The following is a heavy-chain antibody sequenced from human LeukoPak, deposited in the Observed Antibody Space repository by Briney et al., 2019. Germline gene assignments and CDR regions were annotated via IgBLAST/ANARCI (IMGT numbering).Heavy chain of an antibody. D-gene: IGHD5-12*01. J-gene: IGHJ5*02. V-gene: IGHV1-69*04. Sequence: SVKVSCKASGGTFSSYAISWVRQAPGQGLEWMGRIIPILGIANYAQKFQGRVTITADKSTSTAYMELSSLGSEDTAVYYCARAGYRKDLGFDPWGQGTLVTVSS. CDR3: ARAGYRKDLGFDP. CDR2: IIPILGIA. CDR1: GGTFSSYA.